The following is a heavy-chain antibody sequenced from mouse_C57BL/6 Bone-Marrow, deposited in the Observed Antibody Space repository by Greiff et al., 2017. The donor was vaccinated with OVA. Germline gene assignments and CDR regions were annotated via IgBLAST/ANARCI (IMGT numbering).Heavy chain of an antibody. CDR2: INPYNGGT. D-gene: IGHD2-4*01. CDR1: GYTFTDYY. J-gene: IGHJ2*01. CDR3: APSGLRRGFDY. V-gene: IGHV1-19*01. Sequence: EVQLQQSGPVLVKPGASVKMSCKASGYTFTDYYMNWVKQSHGKSLEWIGVINPYNGGTSYNQKFKGKATLTVDKSSSTAYMELNSLTSEDSAVYYCAPSGLRRGFDYWGQGTTLTVSS.